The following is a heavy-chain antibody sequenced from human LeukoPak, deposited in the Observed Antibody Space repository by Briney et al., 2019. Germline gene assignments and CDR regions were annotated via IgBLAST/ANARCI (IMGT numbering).Heavy chain of an antibody. V-gene: IGHV1-46*01. CDR3: ARDPDLPYYYDSSGYQPFSDY. CDR1: GYTFTSYY. CDR2: INPSGGST. J-gene: IGHJ4*02. D-gene: IGHD3-22*01. Sequence: EASVKVSCKASGYTFTSYYMHWVRQAPGQGLEWMGIINPSGGSTSYAQKFQGRVTMTRDTSTSTVYMELSSLRSEDTAVYYSARDPDLPYYYDSSGYQPFSDYWGQGTLVTVSS.